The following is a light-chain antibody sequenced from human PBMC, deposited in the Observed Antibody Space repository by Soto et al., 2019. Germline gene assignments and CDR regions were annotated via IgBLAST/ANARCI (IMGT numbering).Light chain of an antibody. CDR3: SSYTSSSTYV. CDR2: DVS. CDR1: SSDVGGYNH. Sequence: QSALTQPASVSGSPGQSIAISCIGSSSDVGGYNHVSWHQQHPGKAPKVVIYDVSNRPSGVSDRFSGSKSGNTASLTISGLQAEDEADYYCSSYTSSSTYVFGTGTKVTVL. V-gene: IGLV2-14*01. J-gene: IGLJ1*01.